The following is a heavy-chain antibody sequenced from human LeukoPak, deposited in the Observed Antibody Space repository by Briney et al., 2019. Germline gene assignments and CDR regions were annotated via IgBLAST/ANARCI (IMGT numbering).Heavy chain of an antibody. J-gene: IGHJ4*02. Sequence: GGSLRLSCAASGFTFSSYAMSWVRQAPGKGLERVSAISGSGGSTYYADSVKGRFTISRDNSKNTLYLQMNSLRAEDTAVYYCAKDLDYYDSSGYYGSDYWGQGTLVTVSS. CDR3: AKDLDYYDSSGYYGSDY. CDR1: GFTFSSYA. V-gene: IGHV3-23*01. CDR2: ISGSGGST. D-gene: IGHD3-22*01.